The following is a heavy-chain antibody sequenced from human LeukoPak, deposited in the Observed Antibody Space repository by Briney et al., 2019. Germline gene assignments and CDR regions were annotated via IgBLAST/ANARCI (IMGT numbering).Heavy chain of an antibody. Sequence: GGSLRLSCAASGFTFSSYSMNWVRQAPGKGLEWVSSISSSSSSYIYYADSVKGRFTISRDNAKNSLYLQMNSLRAEDTAVYYCAKTRPLDSSSWSHGDYWGQGTLVTVSS. J-gene: IGHJ4*02. CDR1: GFTFSSYS. D-gene: IGHD6-13*01. CDR3: AKTRPLDSSSWSHGDY. V-gene: IGHV3-21*01. CDR2: ISSSSSSYI.